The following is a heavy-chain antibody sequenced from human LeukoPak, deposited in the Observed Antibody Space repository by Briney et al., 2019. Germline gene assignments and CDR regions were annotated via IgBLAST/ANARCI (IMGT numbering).Heavy chain of an antibody. CDR3: AGGRTWVTDS. V-gene: IGHV3-7*04. CDR2: INQDGSTK. CDR1: GFTFSNYW. D-gene: IGHD2-21*02. J-gene: IGHJ5*01. Sequence: GESLTLSCAASGFTFSNYWMNWVRQAPGKGLEWVANINQDGSTKYYVGSVKGRFTVSRDNAKNSVFLQMNSLRAEETAVYYCAGGRTWVTDSWGLGTLVTVSS.